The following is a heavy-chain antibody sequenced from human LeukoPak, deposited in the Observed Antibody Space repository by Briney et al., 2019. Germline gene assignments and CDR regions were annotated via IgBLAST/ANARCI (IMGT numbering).Heavy chain of an antibody. Sequence: SETLSLTCAVYGGSFSGYYWSWIRQPPGKGLEWIGEINHSGSNNYNPSLKSRVTISVDTSKNQFSLKLSSVTAADTAVYYCARGRPRYGSGTYDYWGQGTLVTVSS. CDR2: INHSGSN. V-gene: IGHV4-34*01. CDR3: ARGRPRYGSGTYDY. CDR1: GGSFSGYY. D-gene: IGHD3-10*01. J-gene: IGHJ4*02.